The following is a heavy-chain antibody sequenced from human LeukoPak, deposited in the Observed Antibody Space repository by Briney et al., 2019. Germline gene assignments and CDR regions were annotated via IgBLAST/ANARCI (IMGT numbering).Heavy chain of an antibody. D-gene: IGHD2-21*02. J-gene: IGHJ4*02. CDR2: IYYSGST. CDR3: ARDPGPGRDWPIDY. Sequence: SETLSLTCTVSGGSISSYYWSWIRQPPGKGLEWIGYIYYSGSTNYNPSLKSRVTISVDTSKNQFSLKLSSVTAADTAVYYCARDPGPGRDWPIDYWGQGTLVTVSS. V-gene: IGHV4-59*12. CDR1: GGSISSYY.